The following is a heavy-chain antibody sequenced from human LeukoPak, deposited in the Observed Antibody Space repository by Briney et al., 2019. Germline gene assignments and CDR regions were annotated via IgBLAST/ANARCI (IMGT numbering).Heavy chain of an antibody. V-gene: IGHV3-20*04. Sequence: GGSLRLSCAASGFIFRDYGMSWVRQAPGKGLEWVSGIHWNGGNIGYAGSVRGRFTISRDNAKNSLYLQMNSLRAEDTALYYCARVYCSNTICYPKGMDVWGQGTTVTVSS. CDR3: ARVYCSNTICYPKGMDV. J-gene: IGHJ6*02. D-gene: IGHD2-2*01. CDR1: GFIFRDYG. CDR2: IHWNGGNI.